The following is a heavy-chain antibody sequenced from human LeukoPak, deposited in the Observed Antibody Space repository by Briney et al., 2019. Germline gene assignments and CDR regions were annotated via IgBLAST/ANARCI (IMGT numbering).Heavy chain of an antibody. D-gene: IGHD3-22*01. CDR2: MNPKSGNT. J-gene: IGHJ4*02. CDR1: GYTFTSYD. V-gene: IGHV1-8*01. CDR3: ARAPPRHRVSDSSGYYRFDY. Sequence: ASVTVSRKASGYTFTSYDINWVRQATGQGLAWMGWMNPKSGNTDYVQKFQGRVTMTRNTSISTAYMELSSLRSEVTAVYYCARAPPRHRVSDSSGYYRFDYWGQGTLDTVSS.